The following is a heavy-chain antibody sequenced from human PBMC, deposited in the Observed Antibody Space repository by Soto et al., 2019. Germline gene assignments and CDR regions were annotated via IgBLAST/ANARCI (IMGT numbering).Heavy chain of an antibody. V-gene: IGHV1-69*06. J-gene: IGHJ4*02. CDR2: LIPLFGTS. Sequence: QVQLVQSGAEVKKPGSSVKVSCEASGGTFTGHAISWVRQAPGQGPEWMGGLIPLFGTSQHAQNFQDRFTITAAKSTSTAYTELTSLRFEDTAIYYCARGPNWGYRFDSWGQGTLVTVSS. CDR3: ARGPNWGYRFDS. CDR1: GGTFTGHA. D-gene: IGHD7-27*01.